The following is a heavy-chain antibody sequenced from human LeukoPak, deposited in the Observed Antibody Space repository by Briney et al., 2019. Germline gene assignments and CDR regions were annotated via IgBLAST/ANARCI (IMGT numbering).Heavy chain of an antibody. CDR1: GFTFNTYW. Sequence: GGSLRLSCAASGFTFNTYWMSWVRQAPGKGLEWVANIKQDGGEKSYVDYVRGRFTISRDNAKNSLYLQMNSLRGEDTAVYYCAGSITMVRGVIRDYWGQGTLVTVSS. V-gene: IGHV3-7*02. D-gene: IGHD3-10*01. CDR2: IKQDGGEK. CDR3: AGSITMVRGVIRDY. J-gene: IGHJ4*02.